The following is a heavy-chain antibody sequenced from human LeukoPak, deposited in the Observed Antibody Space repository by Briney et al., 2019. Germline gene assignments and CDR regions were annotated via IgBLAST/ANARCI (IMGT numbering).Heavy chain of an antibody. V-gene: IGHV3-49*04. Sequence: GGSLRLSCTASGFTFGDYAMSWVRQTPGKGLEWVGFIRSKAYGGTTEYAASVKGRFTISRDDSKSIAYLQMNSLKTEDTPVYYCTRANGDYAFDIWGQGTMVTVSS. CDR3: TRANGDYAFDI. CDR2: IRSKAYGGTT. D-gene: IGHD4-17*01. J-gene: IGHJ3*02. CDR1: GFTFGDYA.